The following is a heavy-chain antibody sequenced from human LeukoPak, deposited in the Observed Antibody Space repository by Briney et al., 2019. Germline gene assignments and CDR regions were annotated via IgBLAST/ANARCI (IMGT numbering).Heavy chain of an antibody. V-gene: IGHV3-30-3*01. CDR2: ISYDGSNK. CDR3: ARGESITVIVDSFDI. CDR1: GFTFGDYT. Sequence: GRSLRLSCTASGFTFGDYTMSWFRQAPGKGLEWVAVISYDGSNKYYADSVTGRFTISRDNSKNTQYLQMNSLRPEDTAVYYCARGESITVIVDSFDIWGQGTMVTVSS. D-gene: IGHD3-22*01. J-gene: IGHJ3*02.